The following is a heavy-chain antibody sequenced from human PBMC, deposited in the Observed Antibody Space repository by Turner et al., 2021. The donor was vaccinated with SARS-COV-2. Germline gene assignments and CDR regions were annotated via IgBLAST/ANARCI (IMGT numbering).Heavy chain of an antibody. CDR2: IYYSVST. J-gene: IGHJ4*02. D-gene: IGHD3-9*01. CDR3: AGGLYFDWCPDY. V-gene: IGHV4-59*07. CDR1: GGSISDYY. Sequence: QVQLPESGPGLGKPSDTLSLTCTVSGGSISDYYWKWNRQPPGKGLEWIGYIYYSVSTNYILSLNIICTISVDTSMYQCCRKLSSVTAAVTDVYYCAGGLYFDWCPDYWGQGTMVTVSS.